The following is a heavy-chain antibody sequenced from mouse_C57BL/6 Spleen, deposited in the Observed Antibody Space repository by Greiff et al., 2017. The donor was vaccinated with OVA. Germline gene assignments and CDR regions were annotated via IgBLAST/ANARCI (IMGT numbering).Heavy chain of an antibody. CDR2: IDPSDSYT. CDR1: GYTFTSYW. Sequence: QVQLQQPGAELVMPGASVKLSCKASGYTFTSYWMHWVKQRPGQGLEWIGEIDPSDSYTNYNQKFKGKSTLTVDKSSSTAYMQLSSLTSEDSAGYYCARPYDYDKGGYYFDYWGQGTTLTVSS. CDR3: ARPYDYDKGGYYFDY. V-gene: IGHV1-69*01. J-gene: IGHJ2*01. D-gene: IGHD2-4*01.